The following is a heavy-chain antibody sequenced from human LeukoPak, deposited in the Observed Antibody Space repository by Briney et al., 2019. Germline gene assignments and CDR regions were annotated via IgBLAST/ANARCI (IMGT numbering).Heavy chain of an antibody. V-gene: IGHV3-30-3*01. CDR3: ARSSIFRVVTTSLGDY. CDR2: ISYDGSNK. CDR1: GFTFSSYA. D-gene: IGHD3-3*01. J-gene: IGHJ4*02. Sequence: GGSLRLSCAASGFTFSSYAMHWVRQAPGKGLEWVAVISYDGSNKYYADSVKGRFTISRDNSKNTLYLQMDSLRAEDTAVYYCARSSIFRVVTTSLGDYWGQGTLVTVSS.